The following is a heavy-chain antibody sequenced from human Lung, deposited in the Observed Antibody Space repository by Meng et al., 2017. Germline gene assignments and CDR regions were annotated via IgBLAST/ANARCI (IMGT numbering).Heavy chain of an antibody. Sequence: QLQLQQWGAGLLKPSAPLPLTCVVSGGSFSDYYWSWIRQPPGKGLEWIGEINHSGSTNYNPSLESRATISVDTSQNNLSLKLSSVTAADSAVYYCARGPTTMAHDFDYWGQGTLVTVSS. J-gene: IGHJ4*02. CDR3: ARGPTTMAHDFDY. V-gene: IGHV4-34*01. CDR1: GGSFSDYY. CDR2: INHSGST. D-gene: IGHD4-11*01.